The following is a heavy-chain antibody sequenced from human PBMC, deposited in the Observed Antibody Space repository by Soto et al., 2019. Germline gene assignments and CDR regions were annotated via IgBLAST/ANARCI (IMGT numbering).Heavy chain of an antibody. CDR1: GFTFSNYA. Sequence: GSLRLSCAASGFTFSNYAMSWVRQAPGKGLEWVSGLSDGGGSTFYADSVKGRFAISRDNSRNTLYLQMNSLRAEDTAVYYCARIVGYTDGIFDYWGLGTLVTVSS. CDR3: ARIVGYTDGIFDY. CDR2: LSDGGGST. D-gene: IGHD2-21*01. J-gene: IGHJ4*02. V-gene: IGHV3-23*01.